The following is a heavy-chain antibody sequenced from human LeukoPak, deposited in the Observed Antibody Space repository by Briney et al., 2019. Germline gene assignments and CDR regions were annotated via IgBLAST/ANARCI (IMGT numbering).Heavy chain of an antibody. V-gene: IGHV1-69*04. D-gene: IGHD6-13*01. CDR1: GGTFSSYA. CDR3: ARGRSIAAAGTRFDY. J-gene: IGHJ4*02. CDR2: IIPILGIA. Sequence: SVKVSCKASGGTFSSYAISWVRQAPAQGLEWMGRIIPILGIANYAQKFQGRVTITADKSTSTAYMELSSLRSEDTAVYYCARGRSIAAAGTRFDYWGQGTLVTVSS.